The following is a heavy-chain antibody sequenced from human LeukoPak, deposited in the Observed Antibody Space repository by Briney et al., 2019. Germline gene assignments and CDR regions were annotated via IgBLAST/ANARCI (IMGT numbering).Heavy chain of an antibody. Sequence: ASVKVSCKVSGYALSELSMHWVRQAPGEGLEWMGGFDPEDAEKIYAQKFQGRVTMTEDTSTDTAYMELSSLRSDDTAVYYCARGPRIVFGVVPVDVWGKGTTVTVSS. V-gene: IGHV1-24*01. CDR2: FDPEDAEK. J-gene: IGHJ6*04. CDR3: ARGPRIVFGVVPVDV. CDR1: GYALSELS. D-gene: IGHD3-3*01.